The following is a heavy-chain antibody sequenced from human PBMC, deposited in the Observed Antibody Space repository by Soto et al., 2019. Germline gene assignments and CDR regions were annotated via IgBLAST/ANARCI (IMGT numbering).Heavy chain of an antibody. Sequence: EVQLLESGGGLVQPGGSLRLSCAASGFTFSTYAMSWVRQAPGKGLEWVSTISGSGDSTYYADSVKGRFTISRDNSKNTLYLQMSSLRTEDTGIFYCAKDSDYLAFDYWGQGTLVTVSS. CDR3: AKDSDYLAFDY. J-gene: IGHJ4*02. D-gene: IGHD1-26*01. CDR1: GFTFSTYA. V-gene: IGHV3-23*01. CDR2: ISGSGDST.